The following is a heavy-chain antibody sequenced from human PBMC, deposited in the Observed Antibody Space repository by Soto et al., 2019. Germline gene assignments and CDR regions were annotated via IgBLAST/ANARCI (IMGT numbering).Heavy chain of an antibody. V-gene: IGHV3-21*01. D-gene: IGHD1-26*01. Sequence: GGSLRLSCVSSCFSFNSYAMNWVRLAPGKGPEWVATISSTGYYIYYADSVQGRFTISRDNARKSLFLQMNGLGAEDTAVYYCVRDFSRIVGATADAFDLWGQGTPVTVSS. CDR2: ISSTGYYI. CDR1: CFSFNSYA. CDR3: VRDFSRIVGATADAFDL. J-gene: IGHJ3*01.